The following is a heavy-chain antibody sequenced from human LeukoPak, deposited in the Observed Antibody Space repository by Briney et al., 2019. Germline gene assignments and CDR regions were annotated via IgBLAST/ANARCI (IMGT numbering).Heavy chain of an antibody. V-gene: IGHV3-7*01. CDR2: IKQDGSEK. D-gene: IGHD3-10*01. CDR1: GFTFSSYW. J-gene: IGHJ5*02. Sequence: TGGSLRLSCAASGFTFSSYWMTWVRQAPGKGLEWVANIKQDGSEKYYVDSVKGRFTISRDNAKNSLYLQMNSLRAEDTAVYYCARDRITMVRGVMYWFDPWGQGTLVTVSS. CDR3: ARDRITMVRGVMYWFDP.